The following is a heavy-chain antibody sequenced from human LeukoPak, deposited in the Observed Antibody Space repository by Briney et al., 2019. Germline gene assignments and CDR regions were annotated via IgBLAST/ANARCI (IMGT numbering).Heavy chain of an antibody. CDR2: ISGSSSTI. CDR1: GFTFSSYS. D-gene: IGHD4-11*01. CDR3: ARGPTYSSYDY. V-gene: IGHV3-48*01. Sequence: PGGSLRLSCEVSGFTFSSYSMNWTRLAPGKGLEWVSCISGSSSTIYYTNSVKGRFTVSRDNAKNSLHLQMNSLRPEDTAVYYCARGPTYSSYDYWGQGTLVTVSS. J-gene: IGHJ4*02.